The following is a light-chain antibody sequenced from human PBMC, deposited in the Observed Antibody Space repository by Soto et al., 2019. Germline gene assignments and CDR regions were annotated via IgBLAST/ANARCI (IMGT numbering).Light chain of an antibody. V-gene: IGKV3-15*01. CDR1: ESVSNN. J-gene: IGKJ1*01. Sequence: EIVMTQSPATLSLSPGERATLSCRASESVSNNLAWYQQKAGQAPRLLIYVASTSATGIPARFSGSGSGTEFSITISSLQPDDFATYYCQQYNAYPWTFGQGTKVDIK. CDR2: VAS. CDR3: QQYNAYPWT.